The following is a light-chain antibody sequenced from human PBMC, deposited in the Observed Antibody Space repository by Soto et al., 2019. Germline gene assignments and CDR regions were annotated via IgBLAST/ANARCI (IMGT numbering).Light chain of an antibody. CDR1: SSDVGANNY. V-gene: IGLV2-8*01. Sequence: QSALTQPPSASGSPGQSVTISCTGTSSDVGANNYVSWYQQHPGKATKLMIYEVTKRPSGVPDRFSGSKSGNTASLTVSGLQAEDEADYYCSSYAGANRVFGTGTKLNVL. CDR3: SSYAGANRV. J-gene: IGLJ1*01. CDR2: EVT.